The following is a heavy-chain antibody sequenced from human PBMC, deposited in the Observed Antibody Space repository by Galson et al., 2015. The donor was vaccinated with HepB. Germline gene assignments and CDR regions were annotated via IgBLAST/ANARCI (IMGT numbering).Heavy chain of an antibody. Sequence: SLRLSCAASGFTFSNAWMSWVRQAPGKGLEWVGRIKSKTDGGTTDYAAPVKGRFTISRDDSKNTLYLQMNSLKTEDTAVYYCTQYSSSWEGDYWGQGTLVTVSS. CDR2: IKSKTDGGTT. CDR1: GFTFSNAW. J-gene: IGHJ4*02. CDR3: TQYSSSWEGDY. V-gene: IGHV3-15*01. D-gene: IGHD6-13*01.